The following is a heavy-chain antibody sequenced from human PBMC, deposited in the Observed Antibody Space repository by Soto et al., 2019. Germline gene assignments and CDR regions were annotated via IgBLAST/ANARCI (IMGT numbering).Heavy chain of an antibody. CDR2: ISYDGSNK. CDR1: GFTFSSYG. CDR3: RILRLGAFTLLSDL. D-gene: IGHD3-16*02. J-gene: IGHJ2*01. Sequence: QVQRVESGGGVVQPGRSLRLSCAASGFTFSSYGMHWVRQAPGKGLEWVAVISYDGSNKYYADSVKGRFTISRDNSKNMLSLQMHSLRAEDTDVYYCRILRLGAFTLLSDLWGRGTLVTVSP. V-gene: IGHV3-30*03.